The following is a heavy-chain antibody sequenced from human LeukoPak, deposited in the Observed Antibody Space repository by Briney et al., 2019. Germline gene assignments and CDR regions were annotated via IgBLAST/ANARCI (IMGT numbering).Heavy chain of an antibody. CDR1: GYSLTSYW. V-gene: IGHV5-51*01. CDR3: ARGLLLWFGEFPHFDY. D-gene: IGHD3-10*01. CDR2: IYPGDSDT. Sequence: PGESLKISCKGSGYSLTSYWIGWVRQMPGKGLEWMGIIYPGDSDTRYSPSFQGQVTISADKSISTAYLQWSSLKASDTAMYYCARGLLLWFGEFPHFDYWGQGTLVTVSS. J-gene: IGHJ4*02.